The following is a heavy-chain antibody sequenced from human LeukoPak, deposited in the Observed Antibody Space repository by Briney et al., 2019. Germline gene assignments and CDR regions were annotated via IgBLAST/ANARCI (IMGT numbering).Heavy chain of an antibody. J-gene: IGHJ4*02. CDR1: GGSFSGYY. CDR2: INHSGST. CDR3: ARGPVLRHFDWPPHFDY. D-gene: IGHD3-9*01. Sequence: SETLSLTCAVYGGSFSGYYWSWIRQPPGKGLEWIGEINHSGSTNYNPSLKSRVTISVDTSKNQFSLKLSSVTAADTAVYYCARGPVLRHFDWPPHFDYWGQGTLVTVSS. V-gene: IGHV4-34*01.